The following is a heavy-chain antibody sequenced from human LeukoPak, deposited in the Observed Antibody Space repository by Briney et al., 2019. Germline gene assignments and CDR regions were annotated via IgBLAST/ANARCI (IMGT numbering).Heavy chain of an antibody. D-gene: IGHD5-12*01. J-gene: IGHJ4*02. CDR2: IYPGDSDT. CDR1: GYSFSGYW. Sequence: GESLKISCKGSGYSFSGYWIGWVRQMPGKGLEWMGIIYPGDSDTRYSPSFQGQVTISADKSISTAYLQWSSLKAPDTAMYYCARHGGYSGYAFDYWGQGTLVTVSS. CDR3: ARHGGYSGYAFDY. V-gene: IGHV5-51*01.